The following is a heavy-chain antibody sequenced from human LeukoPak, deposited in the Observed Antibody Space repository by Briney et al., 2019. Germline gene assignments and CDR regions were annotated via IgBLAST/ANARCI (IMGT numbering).Heavy chain of an antibody. CDR1: GFTVSNNF. J-gene: IGHJ4*02. D-gene: IGHD1-14*01. CDR2: IYTGGST. Sequence: GGSLRLSCAASGFTVSNNFMSWVRQAPGKGLEWVSVIYTGGSTYYPDSVKGRFTISRDNSKNTLYLQMNSLRAEDTAVYYCASPEGGYWGQGTLVTVSS. CDR3: ASPEGGY. V-gene: IGHV3-66*01.